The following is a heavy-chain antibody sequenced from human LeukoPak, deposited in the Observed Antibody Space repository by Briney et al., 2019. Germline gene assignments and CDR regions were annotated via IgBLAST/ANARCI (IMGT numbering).Heavy chain of an antibody. CDR2: IGTAGDT. CDR1: GFTFSSHD. V-gene: IGHV3-13*01. J-gene: IGHJ3*02. D-gene: IGHD3-22*01. Sequence: PGGSLRLSCAASGFTFSSHDMHWVRQATGKGLEWVSAIGTAGDTYYPGSVKGRFTISRENAKNSLYLQMNSLRAGDTAVYYCARDRLRAFSYDSSGYCAFDIWGQGTMVTVSS. CDR3: ARDRLRAFSYDSSGYCAFDI.